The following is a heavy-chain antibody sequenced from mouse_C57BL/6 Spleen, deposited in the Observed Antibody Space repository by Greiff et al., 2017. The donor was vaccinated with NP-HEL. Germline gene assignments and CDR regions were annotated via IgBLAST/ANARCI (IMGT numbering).Heavy chain of an antibody. J-gene: IGHJ3*01. D-gene: IGHD2-2*01. V-gene: IGHV1-80*01. Sequence: LVESGASVKISCKASGYAFSSYWMNWVKQRPGKGLEWIGQIYPGDGDTNYNGKFKGKATLTADKSSSTAYMQLSSLTSEDSAVYFCARSKGYGYGSPAWFAYWGQGTLVTVSA. CDR3: ARSKGYGYGSPAWFAY. CDR2: IYPGDGDT. CDR1: GYAFSSYW.